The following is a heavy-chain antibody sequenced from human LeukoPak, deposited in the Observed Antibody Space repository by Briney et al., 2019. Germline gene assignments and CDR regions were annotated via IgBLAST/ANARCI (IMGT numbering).Heavy chain of an antibody. CDR3: AKDRTGVGAIDLDY. D-gene: IGHD1-26*01. CDR2: ICTSGDCT. CDR1: GFTFKNYG. Sequence: PGGSLRLSCAASGFTFKNYGMSWVRQAPGKGLEWVSAICTSGDCTYYGDSVKGRFTISRDNSKNSLYLQMNSLRAEDTALYYCAKDRTGVGAIDLDYWGQGTLVTVSS. V-gene: IGHV3-23*01. J-gene: IGHJ4*02.